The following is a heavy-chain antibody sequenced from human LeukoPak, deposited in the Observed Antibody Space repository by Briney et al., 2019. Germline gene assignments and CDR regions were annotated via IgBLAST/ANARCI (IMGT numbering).Heavy chain of an antibody. CDR1: GYSFTSYW. Sequence: RGESLKISCKGSGYSFTSYWIGWVRQMPGKGLEWMGIIYPGDSDTRYSPSFQGQVTISADKSISTAYLQWSSLKASDTAMYYCARHPGGYCSDGSCFFLASPYYFDYWGQGTLVTVSS. CDR2: IYPGDSDT. CDR3: ARHPGGYCSDGSCFFLASPYYFDY. D-gene: IGHD2-15*01. V-gene: IGHV5-51*01. J-gene: IGHJ4*02.